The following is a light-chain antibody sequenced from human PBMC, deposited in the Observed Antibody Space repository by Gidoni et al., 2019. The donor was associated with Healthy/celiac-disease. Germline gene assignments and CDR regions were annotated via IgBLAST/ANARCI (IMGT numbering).Light chain of an antibody. CDR1: QSSSSY. CDR2: AAS. V-gene: IGKV1-39*01. CDR3: QQSYSTLRT. Sequence: DIQMTQSPSSLSASVGDRVTITCRASQSSSSYLNWYQQKPGKDPKLLIYAASSLQSGVPSRFSGSGSGTDFTLTISSLRPEDFATYYCQQSYSTLRTFGQGTKVEIK. J-gene: IGKJ1*01.